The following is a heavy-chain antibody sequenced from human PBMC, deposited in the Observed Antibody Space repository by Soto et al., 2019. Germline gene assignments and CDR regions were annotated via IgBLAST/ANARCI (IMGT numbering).Heavy chain of an antibody. J-gene: IGHJ6*02. Sequence: QVQLVQSGAEVRKPGSSVQVSCKVSGDSFISYAISWVRQAPGQGLEWMGGILPIFGRGNYAQRFQGRVAITADESTSTVHMELSGLRYQDTAVYYCARDVSTVETAMVSQYYYGMDVWGQGTTVTVSS. CDR2: ILPIFGRG. CDR1: GDSFISYA. CDR3: ARDVSTVETAMVSQYYYGMDV. D-gene: IGHD5-18*01. V-gene: IGHV1-69*12.